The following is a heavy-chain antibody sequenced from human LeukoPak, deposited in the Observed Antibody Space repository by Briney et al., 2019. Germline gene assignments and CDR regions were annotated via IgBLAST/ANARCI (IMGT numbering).Heavy chain of an antibody. CDR3: ASDRYYYDSSGYPYAFDI. CDR2: IIPILGIA. Sequence: SVKVSCKASGYTFTGYYMHWVRQAPGQGLEWMGRIIPILGIANYAQKFQGRVTITADKSTSTAYMELSSLRSEDTAVYYCASDRYYYDSSGYPYAFDIWGQGTMVTVSS. V-gene: IGHV1-69*04. CDR1: GYTFTGYY. J-gene: IGHJ3*02. D-gene: IGHD3-22*01.